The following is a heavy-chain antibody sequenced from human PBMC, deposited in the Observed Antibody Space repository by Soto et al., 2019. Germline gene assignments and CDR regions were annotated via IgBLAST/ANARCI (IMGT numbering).Heavy chain of an antibody. CDR2: IYYSGST. CDR1: GGAVISGSYY. CDR3: ARSPYGIDAFDI. V-gene: IGHV4-61*01. D-gene: IGHD2-8*01. J-gene: IGHJ3*02. Sequence: PSETLSLTCTVSGGAVISGSYYFIWIRQPPWKGLEWIGYIYYSGSTNYNPSLKSRVTISVDTSKNQFSLKLSSVTAADTAVYYCARSPYGIDAFDIWGQGTMVTV.